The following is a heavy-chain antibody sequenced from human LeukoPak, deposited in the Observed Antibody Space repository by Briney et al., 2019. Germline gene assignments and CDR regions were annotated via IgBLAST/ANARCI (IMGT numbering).Heavy chain of an antibody. CDR1: GYTFTAYY. CDR3: VREVGSGWYNIDY. D-gene: IGHD6-19*01. Sequence: ASVKVSCKASGYTFTAYYMHWVRQAPGQGLEWMGWINPNSGGTNYAQKFQGRVTMTRDTSISTAYMELSRLRSDDTAVYYCVREVGSGWYNIDYWGQGTLVTVSS. J-gene: IGHJ4*02. CDR2: INPNSGGT. V-gene: IGHV1-2*02.